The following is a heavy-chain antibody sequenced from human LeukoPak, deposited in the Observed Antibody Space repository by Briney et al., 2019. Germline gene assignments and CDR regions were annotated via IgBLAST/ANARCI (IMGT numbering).Heavy chain of an antibody. D-gene: IGHD3-9*01. CDR2: IYYSGST. CDR3: ARLSKGRYFDYIFDY. Sequence: SETLSLTCTVSGGSVGSIPFYWGWIRQPPEKGLQWIGNIYYSGSTYYNPSLSSRVTMSVDTSKNQFSLKMTSVTAADTAVYYCARLSKGRYFDYIFDYWGQGILVTVSS. CDR1: GGSVGSIPFY. J-gene: IGHJ4*02. V-gene: IGHV4-39*01.